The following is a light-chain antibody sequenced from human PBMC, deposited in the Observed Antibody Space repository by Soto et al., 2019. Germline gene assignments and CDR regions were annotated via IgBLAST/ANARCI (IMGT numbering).Light chain of an antibody. CDR3: QQYYNYPLT. Sequence: AIRMTQSPSSFSASTGDRVTITCRASQGISSYLAWYQQKPGKAPKLLIYTAYTLQSGVPSRFSGSGSRTDFTLTISCLQSEDSATYYCQQYYNYPLTFGGGTKVVIK. CDR2: TAY. V-gene: IGKV1-8*01. J-gene: IGKJ4*01. CDR1: QGISSY.